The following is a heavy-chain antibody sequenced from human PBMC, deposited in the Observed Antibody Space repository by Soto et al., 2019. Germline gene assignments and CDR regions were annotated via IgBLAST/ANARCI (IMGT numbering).Heavy chain of an antibody. CDR3: ADDPYYYDSSSYYSFDY. Sequence: SVKVSCKASGFTFTSSAVQWVRQALGQRLEWIGWIVVGSGSTNYAQQFQERVTITRDMSTSTAYMELSSLRSEDTAVYYCADDPYYYDSSSYYSFDYWGQGTLVTFSS. J-gene: IGHJ4*02. D-gene: IGHD3-22*01. V-gene: IGHV1-58*01. CDR1: GFTFTSSA. CDR2: IVVGSGST.